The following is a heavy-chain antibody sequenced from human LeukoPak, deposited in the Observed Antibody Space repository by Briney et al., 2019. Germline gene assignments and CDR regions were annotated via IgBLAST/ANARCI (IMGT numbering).Heavy chain of an antibody. CDR3: GKGGSNGWYADH. CDR1: GFRFDDYS. Sequence: GGSLRLSCVASGFRFDDYSMHWVRQVPGKGLEWVSGISWNSATIAYADSVRGIFIISRDNAKNSLYLQMNSLRPEDMALYYCGKGGSNGWYADHWGQGTLLTVSS. V-gene: IGHV3-9*03. D-gene: IGHD6-19*01. J-gene: IGHJ5*02. CDR2: ISWNSATI.